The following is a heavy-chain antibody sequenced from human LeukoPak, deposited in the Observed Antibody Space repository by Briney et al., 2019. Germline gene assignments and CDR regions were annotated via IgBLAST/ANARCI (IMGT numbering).Heavy chain of an antibody. J-gene: IGHJ4*02. CDR2: ISIDGSEK. Sequence: GGSLRLSCAASGFTFSSYGMHWVRQAPGKGLEWVAVISIDGSEKYYADSVKGRFTISRDNSKNTLYLQMNSLRGDDTAVYYCANPQSRGYDYLDYWGQGTLVTVSS. CDR3: ANPQSRGYDYLDY. CDR1: GFTFSSYG. V-gene: IGHV3-30*18. D-gene: IGHD5-12*01.